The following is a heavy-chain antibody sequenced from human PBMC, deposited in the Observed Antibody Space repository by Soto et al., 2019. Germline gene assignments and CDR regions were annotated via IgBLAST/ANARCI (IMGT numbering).Heavy chain of an antibody. CDR2: IIPIFGTA. CDR1: GGTFSSYA. Sequence: GASVKVSCKASGGTFSSYAISWVRQAPGQGLEWMGGIIPIFGTANYAQKFQGRVTITADESTSTAYMELSSLRSEDTAVYYCARDRPGYYDSSGYSFGIGSLWGQGTLVTSPQ. V-gene: IGHV1-69*13. CDR3: ARDRPGYYDSSGYSFGIGSL. J-gene: IGHJ4*02. D-gene: IGHD3-22*01.